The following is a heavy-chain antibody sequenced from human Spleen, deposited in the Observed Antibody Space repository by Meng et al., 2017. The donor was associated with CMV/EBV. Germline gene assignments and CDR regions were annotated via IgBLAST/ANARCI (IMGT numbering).Heavy chain of an antibody. CDR3: AKDDYGATGFDP. CDR2: ISGSGGTT. CDR1: GFTFINYP. J-gene: IGHJ5*02. D-gene: IGHD4/OR15-4a*01. V-gene: IGHV3-23*01. Sequence: GESLKISCAASGFTFINYPMSWVRQAPERGLEWVSAISGSGGTTYYADSVEGRFTISRDNSRNTLYLQMNSLRAEDTAVYYCAKDDYGATGFDPWGQGTLVTVSS.